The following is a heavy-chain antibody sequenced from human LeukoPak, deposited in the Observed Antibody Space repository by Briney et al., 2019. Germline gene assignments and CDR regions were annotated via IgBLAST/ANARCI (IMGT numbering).Heavy chain of an antibody. CDR3: ARGEITVWDPGFSAPIDY. CDR1: GYTFTSYG. D-gene: IGHD4-11*01. CDR2: ISAYNGNT. J-gene: IGHJ4*02. V-gene: IGHV1-18*01. Sequence: ASVKVSCKASGYTFTSYGISWVRQAPGQGLEWMGWISAYNGNTNYAQKFQGRVTITTDESTSTAYMELSSLRSEDTAVYYCARGEITVWDPGFSAPIDYWGQGTLVTVSS.